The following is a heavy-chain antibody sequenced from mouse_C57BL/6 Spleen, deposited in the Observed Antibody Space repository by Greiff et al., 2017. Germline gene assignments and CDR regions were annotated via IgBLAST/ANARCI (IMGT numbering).Heavy chain of an antibody. D-gene: IGHD1-1*01. CDR3: TRGGVVAFDGYFDV. CDR1: GFTFSSYA. V-gene: IGHV5-9-1*02. Sequence: DVMLVESGEGLVKPGGSLKLSCAASGFTFSSYAMSWVRQTPEKRLEWVAYISSGGDYIYYADTVKGRFTISRDNARNTLYLQMSSLKSEDTAMYYCTRGGVVAFDGYFDVWGTGTTVTVSS. J-gene: IGHJ1*03. CDR2: ISSGGDYI.